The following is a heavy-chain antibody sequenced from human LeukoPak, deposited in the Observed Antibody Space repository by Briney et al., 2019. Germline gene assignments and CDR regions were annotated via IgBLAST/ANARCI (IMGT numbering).Heavy chain of an antibody. CDR2: ISSSGTTI. CDR1: AFTFSDYY. V-gene: IGHV3-11*01. D-gene: IGHD3-16*01. J-gene: IGHJ4*02. Sequence: GGSLRLSCAASAFTFSDYYMTWIRQAPGKGLEWVSYISSSGTTIYYADSVKGRFTISRDNAKSSLYLQMNSLRAEDTAVYYCARGILRGIYCGFFDYWGQGTLVTVSS. CDR3: ARGILRGIYCGFFDY.